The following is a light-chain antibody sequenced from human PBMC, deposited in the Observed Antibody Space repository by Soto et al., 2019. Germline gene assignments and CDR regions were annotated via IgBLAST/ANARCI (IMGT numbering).Light chain of an antibody. J-gene: IGLJ3*02. Sequence: QSALTQPASVSGSPGQSITISCTGTSRDVGSYNYVSWYQQHPGKAPKLMIYEVTNRPSGVSNRFSGSKSGNTASLTISGLQAEDEGDYYCSSYTSGSTLFVFGGGTQLTVL. CDR1: SRDVGSYNY. CDR3: SSYTSGSTLFV. V-gene: IGLV2-14*01. CDR2: EVT.